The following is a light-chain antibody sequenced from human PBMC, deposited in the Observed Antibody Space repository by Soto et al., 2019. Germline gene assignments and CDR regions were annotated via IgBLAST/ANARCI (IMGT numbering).Light chain of an antibody. CDR3: SSYTSSRYV. Sequence: QCVLTQPASVSGSPGQSITISCTGTSSDVGGYNYVSWYQQHPGKAPKLMIYDVSNRPSGVSNRFSGSKSGNTASLTISGLQAEDEADYYCSSYTSSRYVFGTGTKVTVL. CDR1: SSDVGGYNY. J-gene: IGLJ1*01. V-gene: IGLV2-14*01. CDR2: DVS.